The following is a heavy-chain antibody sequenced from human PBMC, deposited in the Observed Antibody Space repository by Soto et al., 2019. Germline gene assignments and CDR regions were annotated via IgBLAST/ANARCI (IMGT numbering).Heavy chain of an antibody. CDR3: AREGTIRGDDY. D-gene: IGHD2-2*02. CDR1: GYTFTSYG. V-gene: IGHV1-18*01. CDR2: ISAYNGNT. Sequence: GASVKVSCKASGYTFTSYGISWVRQAPGQGLEWMGWISAYNGNTNYAQKLQGRVTMTRNTSISTAYMELSSLRSEDTAVYYCAREGTIRGDDYWGQGTLVTVSS. J-gene: IGHJ4*02.